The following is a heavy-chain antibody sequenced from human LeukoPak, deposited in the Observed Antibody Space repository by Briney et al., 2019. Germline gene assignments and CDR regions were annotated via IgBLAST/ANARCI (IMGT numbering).Heavy chain of an antibody. CDR3: AKGGVIVGPTTDFDY. D-gene: IGHD1-26*01. Sequence: AGGSLRLSCAASGXTFSTYWMHWVRRVPGKGLVWVSRISPDGTSALYADSVKGRFTISRDNAKNTLYLQMNSLRAEDTAVYYCAKGGVIVGPTTDFDYWGQGTLVTVSS. CDR1: GXTFSTYW. J-gene: IGHJ4*02. CDR2: ISPDGTSA. V-gene: IGHV3-74*01.